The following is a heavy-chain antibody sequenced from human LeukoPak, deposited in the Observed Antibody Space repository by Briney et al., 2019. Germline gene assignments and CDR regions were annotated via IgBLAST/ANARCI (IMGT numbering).Heavy chain of an antibody. CDR3: AKDRSIAAAEDWFDP. Sequence: GGSLRLSCAASGFTFSTYGMHWVRQAPGKGLEWVAFIRYDGSNKYYADSVKGRFTISRDNSKNTLYLQMNSLRAEDTAVYYCAKDRSIAAAEDWFDPWGREPWSPSPQ. D-gene: IGHD6-13*01. CDR2: IRYDGSNK. CDR1: GFTFSTYG. J-gene: IGHJ5*02. V-gene: IGHV3-30*02.